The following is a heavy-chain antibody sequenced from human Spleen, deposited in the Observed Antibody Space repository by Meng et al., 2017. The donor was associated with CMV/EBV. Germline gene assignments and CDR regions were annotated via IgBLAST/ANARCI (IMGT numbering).Heavy chain of an antibody. V-gene: IGHV1-69*05. J-gene: IGHJ3*02. CDR1: GGTFSSYA. Sequence: SVKVSCKASGGTFSSYAISWVRQAPGQGLEWMGGIIPMFGKGNYAQKFQGRVTMTRDTSTSTVYMELSSLRSEDTAVYYCARGGITMIVTPGDAFDIWGQGTMVTVSS. CDR3: ARGGITMIVTPGDAFDI. D-gene: IGHD3-22*01. CDR2: IIPMFGKG.